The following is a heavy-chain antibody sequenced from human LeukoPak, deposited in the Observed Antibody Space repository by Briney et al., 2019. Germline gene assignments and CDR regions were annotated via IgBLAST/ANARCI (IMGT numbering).Heavy chain of an antibody. Sequence: TSETLSLTCAVYGGSFSGYYWSWIRQPPGKGLEWIGEINHSGSTNYNPSLKSRVTISVDTSKNQFSLKLSSVTAADTAVYYCARLGSSGLTRWGQGTLVTVSS. CDR1: GGSFSGYY. CDR3: ARLGSSGLTR. J-gene: IGHJ4*02. V-gene: IGHV4-34*01. CDR2: INHSGST. D-gene: IGHD6-19*01.